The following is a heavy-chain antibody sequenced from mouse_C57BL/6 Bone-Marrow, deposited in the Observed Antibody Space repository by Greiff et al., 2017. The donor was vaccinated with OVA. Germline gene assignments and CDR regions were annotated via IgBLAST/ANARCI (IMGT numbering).Heavy chain of an antibody. J-gene: IGHJ3*01. CDR2: IYPGSGST. Sequence: VQLQQPGAELVKPGASVKMSCKASGYTFTSYWITWVKQRPGQGLEWIGDIYPGSGSTNYNEKFKSKATLTVDTSSSTAYMQLSSLTSEDSAVYYCARRTYYSEGFAYWGQGTLVTVSA. CDR3: ARRTYYSEGFAY. V-gene: IGHV1-55*01. D-gene: IGHD2-12*01. CDR1: GYTFTSYW.